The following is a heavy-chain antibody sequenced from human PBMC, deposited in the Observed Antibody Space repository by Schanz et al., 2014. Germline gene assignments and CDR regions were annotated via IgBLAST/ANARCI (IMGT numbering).Heavy chain of an antibody. CDR2: IWSDGSTK. D-gene: IGHD2-15*01. CDR3: AKARRKSNCSGGRCFHYSYYGMDV. CDR1: GFTFSSYA. V-gene: IGHV3-33*03. Sequence: VQLLESGGGLVQPGGSLRLSCAASGFTFSSYAMSWVRQAPGKGLEWVAVIWSDGSTKYYADSVKGRFTISRDNSKNILYLQMNSLRAEDTAVYYCAKARRKSNCSGGRCFHYSYYGMDVWGQGTTVTVSS. J-gene: IGHJ6*02.